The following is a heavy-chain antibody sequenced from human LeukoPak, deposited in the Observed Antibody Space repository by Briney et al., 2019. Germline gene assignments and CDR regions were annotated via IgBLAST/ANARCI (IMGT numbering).Heavy chain of an antibody. CDR1: GGSISSSSYY. Sequence: PSETLSLTCTVSGGSISSSSYYWGWIRQPPGKGLEWIGSIYYSGSTYYNPSLKSRVTISVDTSKNQFSLKLSSVTAADTAVYYCARVVVRGVRVDPWGQGTLVTVSS. CDR3: ARVVVRGVRVDP. D-gene: IGHD3-10*01. V-gene: IGHV4-39*07. CDR2: IYYSGST. J-gene: IGHJ5*02.